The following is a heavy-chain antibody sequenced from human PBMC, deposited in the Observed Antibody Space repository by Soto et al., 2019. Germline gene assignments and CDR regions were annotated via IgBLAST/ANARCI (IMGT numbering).Heavy chain of an antibody. J-gene: IGHJ4*02. Sequence: GASVKVTCKASGYTLTGDYMCWVRQDPGQGLEWMGWINPNSGGTKSAQKFQGRVTMTRDTSISTAYMELSRLRSDDTAVYYCARRKGDYYDSSGYHYYFDYWGQGTLVNVSS. V-gene: IGHV1-2*02. CDR2: INPNSGGT. CDR1: GYTLTGDY. CDR3: ARRKGDYYDSSGYHYYFDY. D-gene: IGHD3-22*01.